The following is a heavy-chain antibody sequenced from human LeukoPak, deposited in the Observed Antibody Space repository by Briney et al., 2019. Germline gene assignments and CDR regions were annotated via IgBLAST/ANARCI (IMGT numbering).Heavy chain of an antibody. Sequence: GGSLRLSCAASGFIFSSHWMSWVRQAPGKGLEWVATIKEDGSEKYYMDSVKGRFIISRDNAKNSLYVLMNSLRVDDTAVYYCAKDLTNDIVSGPVPYWGRGTLVTVSS. V-gene: IGHV3-7*05. D-gene: IGHD3-9*01. J-gene: IGHJ4*02. CDR1: GFIFSSHW. CDR2: IKEDGSEK. CDR3: AKDLTNDIVSGPVPY.